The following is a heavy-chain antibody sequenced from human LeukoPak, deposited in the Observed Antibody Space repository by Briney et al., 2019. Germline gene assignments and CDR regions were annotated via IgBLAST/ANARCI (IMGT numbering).Heavy chain of an antibody. CDR1: GGSFSGYY. Sequence: SETLSLTCAVYGGSFSGYYWSWIRQPPGKGLEWIGEINHSGSTNYNPSLESRVTISVDTSKNQFSLKLSSVAAADTAVYYCARGGYDRGIYWGQGTLVTVSS. V-gene: IGHV4-34*01. J-gene: IGHJ4*02. CDR2: INHSGST. CDR3: ARGGYDRGIY. D-gene: IGHD3-16*01.